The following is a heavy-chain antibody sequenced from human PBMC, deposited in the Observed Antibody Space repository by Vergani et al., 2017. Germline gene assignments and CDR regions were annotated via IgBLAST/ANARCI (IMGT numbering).Heavy chain of an antibody. J-gene: IGHJ6*02. Sequence: EVQLVESGGGLVKPGGSLRLSCAASGFTFSSYAMHWVRQAPGKGLEWVSYISSSSSTIYYADSVKGRFTISRDNAKNSLYLQMNSLRSEDTAVYYCARDQERVVVINYYYYGMDVWGQGTTVTVSS. CDR3: ARDQERVVVINYYYYGMDV. V-gene: IGHV3-48*01. D-gene: IGHD3-22*01. CDR2: ISSSSSTI. CDR1: GFTFSSYA.